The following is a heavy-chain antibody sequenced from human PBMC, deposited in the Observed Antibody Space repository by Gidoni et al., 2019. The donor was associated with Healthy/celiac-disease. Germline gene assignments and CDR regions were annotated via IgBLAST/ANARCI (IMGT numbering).Heavy chain of an antibody. CDR2: IWYDGSNK. Sequence: QVQLVESGGGVVQPGRSLRLSCAASGFTFSSYGMHWVRQAPGKGLEWVAVIWYDGSNKYYADSVKGRFTISRDNSKNTLYLQMNSLRAEDTAVYYCARGRGSGSYYSLDYFDYWGQGTLVTVSS. V-gene: IGHV3-33*01. J-gene: IGHJ4*02. CDR1: GFTFSSYG. CDR3: ARGRGSGSYYSLDYFDY. D-gene: IGHD3-10*01.